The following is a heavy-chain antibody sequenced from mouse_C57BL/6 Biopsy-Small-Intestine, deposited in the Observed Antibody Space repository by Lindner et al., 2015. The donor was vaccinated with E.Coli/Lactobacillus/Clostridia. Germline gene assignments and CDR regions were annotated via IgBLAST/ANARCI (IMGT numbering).Heavy chain of an antibody. CDR3: ARGDDYLFIY. Sequence: VQLQESGAELVKPGASVRLSCTASGFNIKDYFMHWVKQRPEQDLEWIGRIDPEDGETKYAPKFQGKATIKTDTSSNTAYLQLSSLTFEDTAVYYCARGDDYLFIYWGQGTLVTVSA. V-gene: IGHV14-2*01. CDR2: IDPEDGET. D-gene: IGHD2-4*01. CDR1: GFNIKDYF. J-gene: IGHJ3*01.